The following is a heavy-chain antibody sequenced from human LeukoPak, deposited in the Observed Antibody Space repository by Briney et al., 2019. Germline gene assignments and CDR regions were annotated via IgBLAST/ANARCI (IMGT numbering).Heavy chain of an antibody. V-gene: IGHV4-61*09. Sequence: SQTLSLTCTVSGDSISSGIYYWNWIRQPAGKGLEWIGHIYISGSTNYSPSLKSRVTISVDTSKNQFSLKLSSVTAADTAVYYCARHWNDDWFDPWGQGTLVTVSS. CDR1: GDSISSGIYY. D-gene: IGHD1-1*01. CDR2: IYISGST. CDR3: ARHWNDDWFDP. J-gene: IGHJ5*02.